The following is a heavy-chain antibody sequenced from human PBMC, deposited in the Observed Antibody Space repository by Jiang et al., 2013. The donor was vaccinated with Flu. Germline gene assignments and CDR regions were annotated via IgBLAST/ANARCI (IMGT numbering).Heavy chain of an antibody. V-gene: IGHV3-21*01. Sequence: VQLLESGGGLVKPGGSLRLSCAASGFTFSSYAMNWVRQAPGKGLEWVSCITANSNNIMYVDSVKGRFTISRDDARGSLYLQMNSLRAEDTAVYYCARDAPSWGDAFDIWGQGTMVTVSS. CDR3: ARDAPSWGDAFDI. J-gene: IGHJ3*02. D-gene: IGHD3-16*01. CDR2: ITANSNNI. CDR1: GFTFSSYA.